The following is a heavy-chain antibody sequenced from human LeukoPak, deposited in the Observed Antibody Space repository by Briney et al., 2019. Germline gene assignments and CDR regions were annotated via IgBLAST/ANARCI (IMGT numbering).Heavy chain of an antibody. CDR3: APAGYCGDGGCRGGSAFDV. V-gene: IGHV1-18*01. J-gene: IGHJ3*01. Sequence: ASVKVSCKTSGYTFPNYDIYWVRQAPGQGLECMGWISGYTGDTKYAQILQGRFTVTTDTSTSTAYMELRSLTYDDTAVYYCAPAGYCGDGGCRGGSAFDVWGQGTMVTVSS. D-gene: IGHD2-15*01. CDR2: ISGYTGDT. CDR1: GYTFPNYD.